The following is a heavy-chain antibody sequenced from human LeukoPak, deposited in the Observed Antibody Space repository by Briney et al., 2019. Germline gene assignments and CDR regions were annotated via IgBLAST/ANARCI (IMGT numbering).Heavy chain of an antibody. D-gene: IGHD6-13*01. V-gene: IGHV1-18*01. CDR3: SRDLPYSSSWESIDY. Sequence: ASVKVSCKASGYTFTSYDINWVRQAPGQGPEWMGWISAYNGNTKYAQNLQGRVTMTTDTSTSTAYMELRSLRSDDTAVYYCSRDLPYSSSWESIDYWGQGTLVTVSS. CDR2: ISAYNGNT. CDR1: GYTFTSYD. J-gene: IGHJ4*02.